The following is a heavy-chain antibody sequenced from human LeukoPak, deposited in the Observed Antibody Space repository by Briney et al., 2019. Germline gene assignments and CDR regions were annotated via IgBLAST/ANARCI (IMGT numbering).Heavy chain of an antibody. CDR3: ATDRTGNYYFDD. CDR1: GGSFSGYY. Sequence: PSETLSLTCAVYGGSFSGYYWSWIRQPPGKGLEWIGEINHSGSTNYNPSLKSRVTISVDTSKNQFSLKLSSVTAADTAMYFCATDRTGNYYFDDWGQGTLVTVSS. D-gene: IGHD4-23*01. V-gene: IGHV4-34*01. CDR2: INHSGST. J-gene: IGHJ4*02.